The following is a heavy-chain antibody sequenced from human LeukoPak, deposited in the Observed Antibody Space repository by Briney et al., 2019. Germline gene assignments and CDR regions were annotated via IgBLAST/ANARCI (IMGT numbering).Heavy chain of an antibody. CDR2: FSASGGTT. Sequence: GGSLRLSCAASGFTFSRSAMNWVRQAPGKGLEWVSSFSASGGTTYYADSVKGRFTISRDNSKNTLSVQMNSLRAEDTAVYYCAKANYSGSYYFDSWGRGTLVTVS. J-gene: IGHJ4*02. D-gene: IGHD1-26*01. V-gene: IGHV3-23*01. CDR3: AKANYSGSYYFDS. CDR1: GFTFSRSA.